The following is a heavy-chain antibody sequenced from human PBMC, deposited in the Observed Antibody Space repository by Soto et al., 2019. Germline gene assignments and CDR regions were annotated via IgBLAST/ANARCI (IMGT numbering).Heavy chain of an antibody. CDR1: GGSISSYY. J-gene: IGHJ6*02. D-gene: IGHD3-10*01. CDR2: IHYSGST. Sequence: ASETLSLTCTVSGGSISSYYWSWIRQPPGKGLEWIGYIHYSGSTNYNPSLKSRVTISVDTSKNQFSLKLSSVTAADTAVYYCARDRGAARWVPHYYYGMDVWGQGTTVTVSS. CDR3: ARDRGAARWVPHYYYGMDV. V-gene: IGHV4-59*01.